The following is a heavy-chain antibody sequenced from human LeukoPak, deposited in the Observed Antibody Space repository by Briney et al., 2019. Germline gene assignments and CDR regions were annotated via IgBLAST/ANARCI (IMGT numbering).Heavy chain of an antibody. CDR1: GFTFSRYT. CDR2: VAYSGGTT. J-gene: IGHJ4*02. D-gene: IGHD2-21*02. V-gene: IGHV3-23*01. Sequence: GGSPRLSCAASGFTFSRYTMSWVREAPGKGLEWVSAVAYSGGTTYYADSVKGRFTISRDSSKNTVYLQMNSLRAEDTAVYYCARGGDSIIFDYWGQGTLVTVSS. CDR3: ARGGDSIIFDY.